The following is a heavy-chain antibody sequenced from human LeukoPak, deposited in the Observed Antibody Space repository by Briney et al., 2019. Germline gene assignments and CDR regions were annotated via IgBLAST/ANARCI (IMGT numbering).Heavy chain of an antibody. CDR2: ISGSSGYI. V-gene: IGHV3-21*01. J-gene: IGHJ4*02. CDR1: GFIFSRCG. Sequence: GGSLRLSCAASGFIFSRCGMNWVRQAPGKGLEWVASISGSSGYISYADSLKGRFTISRDNAKNSLYLQMNSLRAEDTAVYYCARATSTYCSGGNCPIDYWGQGTLVTVSS. CDR3: ARATSTYCSGGNCPIDY. D-gene: IGHD2-15*01.